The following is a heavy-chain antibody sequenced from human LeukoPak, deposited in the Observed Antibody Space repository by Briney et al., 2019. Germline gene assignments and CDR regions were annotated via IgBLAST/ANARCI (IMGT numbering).Heavy chain of an antibody. V-gene: IGHV1-69*04. D-gene: IGHD3-10*01. J-gene: IGHJ4*02. CDR1: GGTFISYA. CDR2: IIPILGIA. Sequence: ASVKVSCKASGGTFISYAISWVRQAPGQGLEWMGRIIPILGIANYAQKFQGRVTITADKSTSTAYMELSSLRSEDTAVYYCARGPYYGSGSYYYYYFDYWGQGTLVTVSS. CDR3: ARGPYYGSGSYYYYYFDY.